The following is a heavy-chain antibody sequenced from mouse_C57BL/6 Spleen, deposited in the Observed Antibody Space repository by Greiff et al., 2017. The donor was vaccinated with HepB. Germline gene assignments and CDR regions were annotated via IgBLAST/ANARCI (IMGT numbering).Heavy chain of an antibody. CDR1: GFTFSDYG. Sequence: EVKVEESGGGLVKPGGSLKLSCAASGFTFSDYGMHWVRQAPEKGLEWVAYISSGSSTIYYADTVKGRFTISRDNAKNTLFLQMTSLRSEDTAMYYCARNYYYGSSYWFAYWGQGTLVTVSA. D-gene: IGHD1-1*01. J-gene: IGHJ3*01. CDR3: ARNYYYGSSYWFAY. V-gene: IGHV5-17*01. CDR2: ISSGSSTI.